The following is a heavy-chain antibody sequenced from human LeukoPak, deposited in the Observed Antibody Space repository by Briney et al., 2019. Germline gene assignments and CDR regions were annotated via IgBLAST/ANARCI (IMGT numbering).Heavy chain of an antibody. CDR2: ISGSGGST. CDR3: AKGGGVMITFGGVPIFDY. Sequence: GGSLRLSCTASGFTFSNYAMSWVRQAPGKGLEWVSAISGSGGSTYYADSVKGRFTISRDNSKNTLYLQTSSLRAEDTAVYYCAKGGGVMITFGGVPIFDYWGQGTLVTVSS. CDR1: GFTFSNYA. V-gene: IGHV3-23*01. D-gene: IGHD3-16*01. J-gene: IGHJ4*02.